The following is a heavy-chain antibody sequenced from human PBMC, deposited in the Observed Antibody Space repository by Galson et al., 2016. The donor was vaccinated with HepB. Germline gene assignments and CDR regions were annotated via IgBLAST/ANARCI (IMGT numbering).Heavy chain of an antibody. CDR2: IKSKTDGGTT. V-gene: IGHV3-15*07. J-gene: IGHJ5*02. Sequence: SLRLSCAASGFSFSHAWMHWVRQAPGEGLEWVGRIKSKTDGGTTDYAAPVEGRFAISRDDSKNTLYLQMNRLKTEDTGVYYCTVAATYDFWSGYYMLDPWGQGTLVTVSS. CDR1: GFSFSHAW. D-gene: IGHD3-3*01. CDR3: TVAATYDFWSGYYMLDP.